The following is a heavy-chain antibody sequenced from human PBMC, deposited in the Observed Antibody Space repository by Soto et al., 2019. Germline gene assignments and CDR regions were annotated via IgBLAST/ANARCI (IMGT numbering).Heavy chain of an antibody. D-gene: IGHD1-26*01. Sequence: GGSLRLSCAASGFTFSTSVMHWVRQPPGKGLEWVALISNDGDEKYYGDSVEGRFSISRDNSKNTLYLQMSSLRAEDTAVYFCAKARVRVAGADSFDHWGQGTLVTVSS. CDR3: AKARVRVAGADSFDH. J-gene: IGHJ4*02. CDR1: GFTFSTSV. CDR2: ISNDGDEK. V-gene: IGHV3-30*18.